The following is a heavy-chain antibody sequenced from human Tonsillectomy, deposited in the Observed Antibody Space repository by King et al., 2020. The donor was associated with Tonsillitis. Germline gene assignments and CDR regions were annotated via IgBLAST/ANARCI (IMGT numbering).Heavy chain of an antibody. Sequence: VQLVESGGGLVQPGGSLRLSCAASGLTFSRYWMNWVRQAPGKGLEWVASIKQDGSEKYYVGSVKGRFTISRDNAKNSLCLLMNSVRAEDTAVYYCVRDYGYCSGGSCYDYYYYMDVWGKGTTVTVSS. CDR1: GLTFSRYW. CDR2: IKQDGSEK. V-gene: IGHV3-7*03. CDR3: VRDYGYCSGGSCYDYYYYMDV. J-gene: IGHJ6*03. D-gene: IGHD2-15*01.